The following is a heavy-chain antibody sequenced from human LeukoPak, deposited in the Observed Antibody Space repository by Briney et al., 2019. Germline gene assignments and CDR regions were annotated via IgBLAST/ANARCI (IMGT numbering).Heavy chain of an antibody. CDR1: GFTFSNYA. CDR3: TKGTIWLPFDY. CDR2: ISGSGGST. Sequence: PGGSLRFSCAACGFTFSNYAMSWARQAPGKGLEWVSAISGSGGSTYYADSVKGRFTISRDNSKNTLYLKMNSLRAEDTAVYYCTKGTIWLPFDYWGQGTLVTVSS. V-gene: IGHV3-23*01. D-gene: IGHD5-18*01. J-gene: IGHJ4*02.